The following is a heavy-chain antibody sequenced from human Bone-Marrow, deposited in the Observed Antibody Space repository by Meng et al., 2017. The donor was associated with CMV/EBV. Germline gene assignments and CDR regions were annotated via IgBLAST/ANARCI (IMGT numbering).Heavy chain of an antibody. Sequence: GESLKISCAASGFTFSSYGMHWVRQAPGKGLEWVAFIRYDGSNKYYADSVKGRFTISRDNSKNTLYLQMNSLRAEDTAVYYCAKDMRISSIAARSALAYWGQGTRVTCSS. CDR2: IRYDGSNK. CDR1: GFTFSSYG. D-gene: IGHD6-6*01. J-gene: IGHJ4*02. CDR3: AKDMRISSIAARSALAY. V-gene: IGHV3-30*02.